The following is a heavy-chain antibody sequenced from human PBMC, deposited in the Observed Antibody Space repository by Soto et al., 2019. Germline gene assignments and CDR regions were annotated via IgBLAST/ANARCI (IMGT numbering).Heavy chain of an antibody. CDR2: INPSGGST. CDR1: GYGFTSYY. V-gene: IGHV1-46*01. J-gene: IGHJ5*02. CDR3: ARDPDPPYYDFWSGTQRNGNWFDP. Sequence: ASVKVSCKASGYGFTSYYMRWVRHAPGQGLEWMGIINPSGGSTSYAQKFQGRVTMTRDTSTSTVYMELSSLRSEDTAVYYCARDPDPPYYDFWSGTQRNGNWFDPWGQGTLVTVSS. D-gene: IGHD3-3*01.